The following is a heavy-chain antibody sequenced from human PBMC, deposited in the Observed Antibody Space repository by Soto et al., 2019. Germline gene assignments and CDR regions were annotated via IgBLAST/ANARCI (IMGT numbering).Heavy chain of an antibody. CDR3: AMEWGYYGISGSAWFDL. V-gene: IGHV1-2*02. Sequence: ASVKVSCKASGYTFTGYYMHCVRRAPGQVLEWMGWINPKSGGTNYAQKFQGRVTMTRDTSISTAYMELSRLRSDDTAVYYRAMEWGYYGISGSAWFDLWGQGTLVTV. CDR1: GYTFTGYY. D-gene: IGHD3-22*01. J-gene: IGHJ5*02. CDR2: INPKSGGT.